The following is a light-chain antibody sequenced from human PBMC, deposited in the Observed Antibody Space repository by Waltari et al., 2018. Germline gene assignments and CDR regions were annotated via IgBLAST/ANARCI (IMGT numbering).Light chain of an antibody. Sequence: QSVLTQPPSASGTPGQRVTISCSGSASNIGGNLVNWYKQLPGKAPKPLIYRSDQRPSGVPDRFSASKTGTSASLAISGLQSEDEADYFCASWDDSLNGHWVFGGGTKVTVL. CDR1: ASNIGGNL. CDR3: ASWDDSLNGHWV. V-gene: IGLV1-44*01. J-gene: IGLJ3*02. CDR2: RSD.